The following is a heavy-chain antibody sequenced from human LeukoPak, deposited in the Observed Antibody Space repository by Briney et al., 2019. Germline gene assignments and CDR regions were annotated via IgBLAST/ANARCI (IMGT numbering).Heavy chain of an antibody. CDR1: QFTFSSHA. V-gene: IGHV3-30*01. D-gene: IGHD3-16*01. Sequence: GGSLRLSCAASQFTFSSHAMNWVRQAPGKGLDWVAVMSFDGSHICYADSVKGRFTISRDNSNNTLFLQMNSLNADDTAVYYCARGGTYYYQYYYMDVWGKGTTVTVSS. CDR2: MSFDGSHI. CDR3: ARGGTYYYQYYYMDV. J-gene: IGHJ6*03.